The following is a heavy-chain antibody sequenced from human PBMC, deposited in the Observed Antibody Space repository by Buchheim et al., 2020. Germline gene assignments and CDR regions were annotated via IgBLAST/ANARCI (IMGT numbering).Heavy chain of an antibody. CDR3: ARDWVGAEGFDY. Sequence: QVQLVQSGAEVKKPGDSVKVSCKASGYTFINYGISWVRQAPGQGLEWMGWTSGYNTNTNYVQRFQGRFTMTTDTSTSTAYLELRSLRDDDTAVYYCARDWVGAEGFDYWGQGTL. CDR1: GYTFINYG. J-gene: IGHJ4*02. V-gene: IGHV1-18*01. D-gene: IGHD1-26*01. CDR2: TSGYNTNT.